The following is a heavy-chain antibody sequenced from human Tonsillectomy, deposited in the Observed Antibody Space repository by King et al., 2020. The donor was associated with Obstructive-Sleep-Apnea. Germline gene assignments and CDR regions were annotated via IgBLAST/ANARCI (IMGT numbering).Heavy chain of an antibody. J-gene: IGHJ6*02. V-gene: IGHV3-33*06. D-gene: IGHD5-18*01. CDR2: IWYDGSNK. CDR1: GFTFSSYG. CDR3: AKGEDTAMVSYYYDMDV. Sequence: VQLVQSGGGVVQPGRSLRLSCAASGFTFSSYGMHWVRQAPGKGLEWVAVIWYDGSNKYYGDSVKGRFTISRDNSKNTLYLQMNSLRAEDTAVYYCAKGEDTAMVSYYYDMDVWGQGTTVTVS.